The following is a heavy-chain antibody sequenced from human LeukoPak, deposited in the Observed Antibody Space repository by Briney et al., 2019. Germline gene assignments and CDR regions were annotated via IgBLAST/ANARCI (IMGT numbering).Heavy chain of an antibody. Sequence: GGSLRLSCAASGFTFSNYAMSWVRQAPGKGLEWVTAISDNGGSTYYADSVKGRFTISRDNSKNTLYLQMNSLGGDDTAVYHCAKAPSPGYCSSTSCYYDYWGQGTLVTVSS. CDR3: AKAPSPGYCSSTSCYYDY. CDR2: ISDNGGST. V-gene: IGHV3-23*01. D-gene: IGHD2-2*01. CDR1: GFTFSNYA. J-gene: IGHJ4*02.